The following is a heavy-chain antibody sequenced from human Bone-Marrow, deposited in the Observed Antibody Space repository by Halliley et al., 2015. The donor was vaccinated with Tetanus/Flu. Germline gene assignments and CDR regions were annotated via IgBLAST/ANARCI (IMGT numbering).Heavy chain of an antibody. CDR3: ARDRDVKGTTGNRALRIGMDV. Sequence: TLSLTCAVSGGSISSYYWSWIRQPPGKGLEWIGSIYYSGSTSYNPSLNSRVFISVDTSRIQFSLRLTSVTAADTAVYYCARDRDVKGTTGNRALRIGMDVWGQGTTVTVSS. CDR2: IYYSGST. D-gene: IGHD4-4*01. CDR1: GGSISSYY. J-gene: IGHJ6*02. V-gene: IGHV4-59*01.